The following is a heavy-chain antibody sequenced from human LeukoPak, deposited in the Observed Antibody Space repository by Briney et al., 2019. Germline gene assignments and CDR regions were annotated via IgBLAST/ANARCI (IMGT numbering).Heavy chain of an antibody. Sequence: PSETLSLTCTVSGGSISISGGSISSSGANFWGWIRQPPGKGLEWIGSVHYSGSTYYNPSLKSRVAMSIDTSKNQFSLKLSSVTAADTAVYYCARRWVGANEVAFDYWGQGTLVTVSS. J-gene: IGHJ4*02. CDR2: VHYSGST. D-gene: IGHD1-26*01. V-gene: IGHV4-39*01. CDR1: GGSISISGGSISSSGANF. CDR3: ARRWVGANEVAFDY.